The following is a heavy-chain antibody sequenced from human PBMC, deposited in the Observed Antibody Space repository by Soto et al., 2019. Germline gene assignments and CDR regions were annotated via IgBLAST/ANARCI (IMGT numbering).Heavy chain of an antibody. Sequence: ASVKVSCKASGYTFTSYGISWVRQAPGQGLEWMGWISAYNGKANYAQKLQGRVTITADTSTSTAYMELSSLRSEDTAVYYCAAQEAAAGPYQLYYWGQGTLVTVSS. J-gene: IGHJ4*02. CDR1: GYTFTSYG. CDR3: AAQEAAAGPYQLYY. V-gene: IGHV1-18*01. D-gene: IGHD6-13*01. CDR2: ISAYNGKA.